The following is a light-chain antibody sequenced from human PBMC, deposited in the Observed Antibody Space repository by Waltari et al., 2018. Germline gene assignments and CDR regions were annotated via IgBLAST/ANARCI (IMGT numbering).Light chain of an antibody. CDR2: EVT. CDR3: CSYAGSTTSVM. V-gene: IGLV2-23*02. J-gene: IGLJ3*02. Sequence: QSALTQPASVSGSPGQSITISCTGINSDVGNYNLVSWYQHHPGKAPKVMIYEVTKRPSGVSNRFSVSKSGNTASLTISGLQAEDEADYYCCSYAGSTTSVMFGGGTKLTVL. CDR1: NSDVGNYNL.